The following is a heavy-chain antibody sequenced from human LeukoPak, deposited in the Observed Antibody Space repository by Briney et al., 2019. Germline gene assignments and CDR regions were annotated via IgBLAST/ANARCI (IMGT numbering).Heavy chain of an antibody. V-gene: IGHV4-34*01. CDR3: ARRMAAAGTMWWY. J-gene: IGHJ4*02. Sequence: SETLSLTCTVSGGSISSYYWSWIRQPPGKGLEWIGEINHSGSTNYNPSLKSRVAISVDTSKNQFSLKLSSVTAADTAVYYCARRMAAAGTMWWYWGQGTLVTVSS. D-gene: IGHD6-13*01. CDR1: GGSISSYY. CDR2: INHSGST.